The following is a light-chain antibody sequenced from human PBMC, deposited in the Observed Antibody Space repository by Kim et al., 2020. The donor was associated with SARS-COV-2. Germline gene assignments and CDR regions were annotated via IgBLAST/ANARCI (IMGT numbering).Light chain of an antibody. CDR2: AAS. CDR3: QQSNTAPLLT. J-gene: IGKJ4*01. CDR1: QNINSF. V-gene: IGKV1-39*01. Sequence: SVGDRVTITCRASQNINSFLNWYQQRPGKAPKLLIYAASTLQIGVPSRFSGSGSGTDFTLTITSLQPEDFATYYCQQSNTAPLLTFGGGTKVDIK.